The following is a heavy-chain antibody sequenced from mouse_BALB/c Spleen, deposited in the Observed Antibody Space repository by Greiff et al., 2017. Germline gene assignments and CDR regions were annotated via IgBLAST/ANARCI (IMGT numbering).Heavy chain of an antibody. CDR3: ARSRDRGYFDD. CDR1: GYTFTNYW. D-gene: IGHD3-3*01. V-gene: IGHV1-63*02. Sequence: VQLQQSGAELVRPGTSVKISCKASGYTFTNYWLGWVKQRPGHGLEWIGDIYPGGGYTNYNEKFKGKATLTADTSSSTAYMQLSSLTSEDSAVYFCARSRDRGYFDDWGQGTTLTVSS. J-gene: IGHJ2*01. CDR2: IYPGGGYT.